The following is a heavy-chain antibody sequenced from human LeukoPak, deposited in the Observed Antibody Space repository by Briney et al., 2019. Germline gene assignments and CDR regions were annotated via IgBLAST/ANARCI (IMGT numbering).Heavy chain of an antibody. D-gene: IGHD1-14*01. CDR3: ARAGTGSFDY. Sequence: SETLSLTCTVSGVSISSYYWSWIRQPPGKGLEWIGYIYYSGSTNYNPSLKSRVTISVDTSKNQFSLKLSSVTAADTAVYYCARAGTGSFDYWGQGTLVTVSS. V-gene: IGHV4-59*01. CDR1: GVSISSYY. J-gene: IGHJ4*02. CDR2: IYYSGST.